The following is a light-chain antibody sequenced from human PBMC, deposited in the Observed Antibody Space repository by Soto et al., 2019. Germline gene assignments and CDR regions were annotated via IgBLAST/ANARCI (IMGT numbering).Light chain of an antibody. CDR3: QHRSNWPWT. CDR1: QNVRSN. CDR2: DAS. J-gene: IGKJ1*01. V-gene: IGKV3-11*01. Sequence: EIVLTQSPATLSLSPGERATLSCRASQNVRSNLAWYQQKPGQAPRLLIYDASNSANGIPARFSGSGSGTDFTLAIGSLETEDLAVYYCQHRSNWPWTFGQGTKVEIK.